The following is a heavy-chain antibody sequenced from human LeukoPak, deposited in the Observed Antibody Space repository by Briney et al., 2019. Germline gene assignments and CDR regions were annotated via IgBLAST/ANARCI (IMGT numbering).Heavy chain of an antibody. J-gene: IGHJ4*02. V-gene: IGHV3-23*01. D-gene: IGHD5-24*01. CDR3: AADGYSVLDY. Sequence: GGSLRLSCTASGFSFGNSWMTWVRQVPGKGLEWVSAISGSGGSTYYADSVKGRFTISRDNAKNSLYLQMNSLRAEDTAVYYCAADGYSVLDYWGQGTLVTVSS. CDR1: GFSFGNSW. CDR2: ISGSGGST.